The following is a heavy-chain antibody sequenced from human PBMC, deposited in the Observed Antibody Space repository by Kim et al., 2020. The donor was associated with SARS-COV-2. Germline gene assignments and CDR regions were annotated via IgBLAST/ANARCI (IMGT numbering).Heavy chain of an antibody. CDR2: INEDGSDK. CDR1: GFTFRDYW. Sequence: WGSLRLSCAASGFTFRDYWMTWVRQAPGKGLEWVANINEDGSDKYYVDSVTGRFTFSRDNTRNFVYLQMNSLRVEDTAIYYCAGDATRGGDFDYWGQGTLVTVSS. CDR3: AGDATRGGDFDY. V-gene: IGHV3-7*01. J-gene: IGHJ4*02. D-gene: IGHD2-21*01.